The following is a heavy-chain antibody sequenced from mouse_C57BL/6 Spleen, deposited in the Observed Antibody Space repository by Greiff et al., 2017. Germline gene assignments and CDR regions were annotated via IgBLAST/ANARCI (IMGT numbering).Heavy chain of an antibody. V-gene: IGHV3-6*01. Sequence: EVQLMESGPGLVKPSQSLSLTCSVTGYSITSGYYWNWIRQFPGNKLEWMGYISYDGSNNYNPSLKNRISITRDTSKNQLFLKLKSVTTEDTATYDCAKGEMGSGFACWGQGTLVTVSA. CDR3: AKGEMGSGFAC. J-gene: IGHJ3*01. CDR2: ISYDGSN. D-gene: IGHD2-3*01. CDR1: GYSITSGYY.